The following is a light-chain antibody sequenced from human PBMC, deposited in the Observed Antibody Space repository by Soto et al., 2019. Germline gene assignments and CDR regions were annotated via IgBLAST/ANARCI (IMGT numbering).Light chain of an antibody. J-gene: IGKJ1*01. V-gene: IGKV4-1*01. CDR2: WAS. CDR1: QTVLYSSNNKNF. CDR3: QQYYSAPWT. Sequence: DIVMTQSPASLTVSLGERATINCKSSQTVLYSSNNKNFLAWYQQKPGQPPKLLIYWASTRESGVPDRFSGSGSGTDFTLTISSLLAEDVAVYYCQQYYSAPWTFGQGTKVEIK.